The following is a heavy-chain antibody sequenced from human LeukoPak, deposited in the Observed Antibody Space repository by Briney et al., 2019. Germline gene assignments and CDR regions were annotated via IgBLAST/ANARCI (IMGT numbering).Heavy chain of an antibody. CDR1: GYTFTSYG. CDR3: ARGRAAAGTNSRPFDP. J-gene: IGHJ5*02. V-gene: IGHV1-18*01. CDR2: MSAYNGNT. Sequence: ASVKVSCKASGYTFTSYGISWVRQAPGQGMEWKGWMSAYNGNTNYAQKLQGRVTMTTDTSTSTAYMELRSLRSDDTAVYYCARGRAAAGTNSRPFDPWGQGTLVTVSS. D-gene: IGHD6-13*01.